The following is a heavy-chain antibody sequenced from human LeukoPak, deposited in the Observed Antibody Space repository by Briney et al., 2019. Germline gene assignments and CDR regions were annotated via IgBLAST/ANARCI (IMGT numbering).Heavy chain of an antibody. CDR3: ATDRNSGKYYDY. D-gene: IGHD1-26*01. CDR1: GLRFRNYG. CDR2: IYYDGSNQ. V-gene: IGHV3-33*01. Sequence: PGRSLRLSCVASGLRFRNYGMHWVRQAPGKGLEWVAVIYYDGSNQYYADSVKGRFTVSRDNAKNTLYLQMDSLRAEDTAVYYCATDRNSGKYYDYWGQGTLVTVSS. J-gene: IGHJ4*02.